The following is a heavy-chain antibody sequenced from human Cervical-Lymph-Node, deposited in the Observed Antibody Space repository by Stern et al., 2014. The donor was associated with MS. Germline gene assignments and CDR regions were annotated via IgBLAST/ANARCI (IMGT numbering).Heavy chain of an antibody. CDR2: IYPGDSET. J-gene: IGHJ4*02. Sequence: EVQLEESGAKLIRPGESLKISCKGAGFKVSIYWIAWVGQMPGKSLEWMGIIYPGDSETRYSPSFQGQVTMSADKSTSTAYLQWSSLNASDTAMYFCARQTTAWASDVWGQGTLVTVSS. V-gene: IGHV5-51*01. D-gene: IGHD1-14*01. CDR3: ARQTTAWASDV. CDR1: GFKVSIYW.